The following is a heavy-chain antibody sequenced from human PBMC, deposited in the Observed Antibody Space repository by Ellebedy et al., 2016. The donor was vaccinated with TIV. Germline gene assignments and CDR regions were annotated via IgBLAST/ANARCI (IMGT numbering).Heavy chain of an antibody. J-gene: IGHJ6*02. CDR1: GYTFTGYY. D-gene: IGHD2-2*01. CDR2: INPNSGGT. Sequence: AASVKVSCKASGYTFTGYYMHWVRHAPGQGLEWMGWINPNSGGTNYAQKFQGWVTMTRDTSISTAYMELSRLRSDDTAVYYCARSEYCSSTSCQQYYYYGMDVWGQGTTVTVSS. CDR3: ARSEYCSSTSCQQYYYYGMDV. V-gene: IGHV1-2*04.